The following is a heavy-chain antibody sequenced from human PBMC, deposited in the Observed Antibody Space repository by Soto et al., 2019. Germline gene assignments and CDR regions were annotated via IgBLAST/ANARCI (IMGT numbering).Heavy chain of an antibody. J-gene: IGHJ4*02. CDR1: GGSVSSGDYY. CDR3: AGEGPWAAAGH. Sequence: SETLSFTCSVSGGSVSSGDYYWSWIRQTPGNGLEWIGYIYYSGSTYYNPSLKSRVTISVDTSKNQFSLKLSSLTAADTAVYYCAGEGPWAAAGHWGLGTLVTVSS. V-gene: IGHV4-30-4*01. D-gene: IGHD6-13*01. CDR2: IYYSGST.